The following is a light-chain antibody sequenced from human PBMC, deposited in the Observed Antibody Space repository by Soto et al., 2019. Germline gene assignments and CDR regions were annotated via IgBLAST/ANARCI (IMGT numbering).Light chain of an antibody. J-gene: IGLJ1*01. V-gene: IGLV2-14*01. CDR1: SRDVGGHNY. CDR3: SSYTSSRGV. CDR2: EVS. Sequence: QSVLTQPASVSGSPGQSITISCTGTSRDVGGHNYVSWYQQHPGKAPKLMIYEVSNRPSGVSNRFSGSKSGNTASLTISGLQAEDEADYYCSSYTSSRGVFGTGTKVTVL.